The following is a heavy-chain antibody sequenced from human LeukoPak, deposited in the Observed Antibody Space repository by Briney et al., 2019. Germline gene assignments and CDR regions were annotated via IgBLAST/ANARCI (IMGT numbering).Heavy chain of an antibody. CDR1: GVTFISYS. CDR2: ISSSSSYI. Sequence: GGSPRLSCAASGVTFISYSMNRVRQAPRRGVEGVSSISSSSSYIYKADSVKGRFTISRDNAKNSLYLQMNSLTADDTAVYYCAREPAELWGNTYYYYYMDVWGKGTTVTVSS. CDR3: AREPAELWGNTYYYYYMDV. J-gene: IGHJ6*03. V-gene: IGHV3-21*01. D-gene: IGHD5-18*01.